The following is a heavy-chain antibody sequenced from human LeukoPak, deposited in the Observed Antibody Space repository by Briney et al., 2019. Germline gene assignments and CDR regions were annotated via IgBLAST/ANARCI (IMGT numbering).Heavy chain of an antibody. D-gene: IGHD2-8*02. CDR3: ARRLTGGVTDFFDF. CDR2: ISPSGDST. V-gene: IGHV3-23*01. J-gene: IGHJ4*02. CDR1: GFTFSSYS. Sequence: GGSLRLSCAASGFTFSSYSMSWVRQPPGEGLEWVAAISPSGDSTTYRDSVKGQFTISRDNSRNRLYLQMNTLTVEDTAIYYSARRLTGGVTDFFDFWGQGALVTVSS.